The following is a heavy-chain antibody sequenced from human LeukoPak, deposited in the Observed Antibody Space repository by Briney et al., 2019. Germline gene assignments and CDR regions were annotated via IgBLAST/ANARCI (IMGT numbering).Heavy chain of an antibody. CDR2: IGGRGGST. D-gene: IGHD6-6*01. V-gene: IGHV3-23*01. CDR1: GFRFSDFT. J-gene: IGHJ4*02. Sequence: GSLRLSCAASGFRFSDFTMTWVRQAPGKGPEWVSAIGGRGGSTYYADSVRGRFTISRDNSKNTLYLQMNSLRAEDTAVYYCARHRSSWLIDYWGQGTLVTVSS. CDR3: ARHRSSWLIDY.